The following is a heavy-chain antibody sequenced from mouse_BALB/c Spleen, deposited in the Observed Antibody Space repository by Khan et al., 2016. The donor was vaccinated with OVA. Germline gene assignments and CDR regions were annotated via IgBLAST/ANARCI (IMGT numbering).Heavy chain of an antibody. V-gene: IGHV9-4*02. J-gene: IGHJ4*01. Sequence: QIQLVQSGPELKKPGETVRISCKASGYTFTNAGMQWVQQMPGKGLKWIGWINTHSGDPKYAEDFKGRFAFSWETSASTLYLQITNLKNEDTATYFCARGRAAYYRNDGGAMDYWGQGTSVTVSS. CDR1: GYTFTNAG. CDR3: ARGRAAYYRNDGGAMDY. D-gene: IGHD2-14*01. CDR2: INTHSGDP.